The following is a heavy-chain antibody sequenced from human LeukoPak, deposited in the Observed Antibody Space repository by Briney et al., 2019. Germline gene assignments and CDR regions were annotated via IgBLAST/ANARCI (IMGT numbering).Heavy chain of an antibody. V-gene: IGHV3-30*04. CDR1: GFTFSSYA. D-gene: IGHD1-26*01. J-gene: IGHJ4*02. Sequence: GGSLRLSCAASGFTFSSYAMHWVRQAPGKGLEWVAVISYDGSNKYYADSVKGRFTIYRDNSKNTLYLQMNSLRAEDTAVYYCASHKVGATSFDHWGQGTLVTVSS. CDR2: ISYDGSNK. CDR3: ASHKVGATSFDH.